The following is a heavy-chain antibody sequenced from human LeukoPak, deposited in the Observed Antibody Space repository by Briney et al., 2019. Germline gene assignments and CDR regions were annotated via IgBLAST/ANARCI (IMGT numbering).Heavy chain of an antibody. CDR2: IKRDGSEK. CDR1: GFTFSDYW. V-gene: IGHV3-7*03. Sequence: GGSLRLSCAASGFTFSDYWMTWVRQAPGKGLEWVANIKRDGSEKYYVDSVKGRFTISKDNAKNSLYLQMNSLRAEDTAVYYCAGWVGNGGGRFDYWGQGTLVTVSS. J-gene: IGHJ4*02. D-gene: IGHD2-15*01. CDR3: AGWVGNGGGRFDY.